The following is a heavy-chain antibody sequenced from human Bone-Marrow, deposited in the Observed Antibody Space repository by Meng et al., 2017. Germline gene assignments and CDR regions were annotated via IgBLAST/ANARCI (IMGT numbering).Heavy chain of an antibody. Sequence: ASVKVSCKASGYTFTSYGISWVRQAPGQGLEWMGWISAYNGNTNYAQKLQGRVTMTTDTSTSTAYMELRSLRSDDTAVYYCARDLGFWDSSGYYQGYFDYWGQGTLVTVS. CDR1: GYTFTSYG. J-gene: IGHJ4*02. CDR3: ARDLGFWDSSGYYQGYFDY. V-gene: IGHV1-18*01. D-gene: IGHD3-22*01. CDR2: ISAYNGNT.